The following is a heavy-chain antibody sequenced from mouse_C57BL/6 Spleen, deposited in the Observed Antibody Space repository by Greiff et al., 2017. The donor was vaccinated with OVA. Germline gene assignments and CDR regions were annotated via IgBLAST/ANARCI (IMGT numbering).Heavy chain of an antibody. J-gene: IGHJ2*01. CDR1: GYTFTSYW. Sequence: QVQLQQPGAELVRPGTSVKLSCKASGYTFTSYWMHWVKQRPGQGLEWIGVIDPSDSYTNYNQKFKGKATLTVDTSSSTAYMQLSRLTSEDAAVYYCAHSNYSYWGQGTTLTVSS. V-gene: IGHV1-59*01. CDR3: AHSNYSY. CDR2: IDPSDSYT. D-gene: IGHD2-5*01.